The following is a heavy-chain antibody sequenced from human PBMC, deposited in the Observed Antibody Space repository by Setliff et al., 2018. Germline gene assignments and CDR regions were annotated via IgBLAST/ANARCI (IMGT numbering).Heavy chain of an antibody. CDR1: GYTFTNYA. V-gene: IGHV1-3*03. CDR2: INAGNGDT. CDR3: ARGRPTANPYYYYYMDV. J-gene: IGHJ6*03. Sequence: ASVKVSCKASGYTFTNYAIHWVRQAPGQRLEWMGWINAGNGDTKYSQDFQGRVTITRDTAASTAYMDLSSLRSDDMAVYYCARGRPTANPYYYYYMDVWGKGTTVTVSS. D-gene: IGHD4-4*01.